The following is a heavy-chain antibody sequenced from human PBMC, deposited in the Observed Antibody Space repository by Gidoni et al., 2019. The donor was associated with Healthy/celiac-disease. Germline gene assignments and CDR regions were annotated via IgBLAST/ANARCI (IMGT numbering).Heavy chain of an antibody. J-gene: IGHJ3*02. CDR2: ISSSGSTI. Sequence: EVQLVESGGGLVQPGGSLRLSCAASGFTFSSYEMNWVRQAPGKGVEWVSYISSSGSTIYYADSVEGRFTISRDNAKNSLDLQMKSLRAEDTAVYYCARVGYSSRGVDHDAFDIWGQGTMVTVSS. CDR1: GFTFSSYE. CDR3: ARVGYSSRGVDHDAFDI. V-gene: IGHV3-48*03. D-gene: IGHD6-13*01.